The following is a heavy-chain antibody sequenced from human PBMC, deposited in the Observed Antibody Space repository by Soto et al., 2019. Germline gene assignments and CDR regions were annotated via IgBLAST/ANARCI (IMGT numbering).Heavy chain of an antibody. CDR1: GGSISSGDYY. Sequence: TSETLSLTCTVSGGSISSGDYYWSWIRQPPGKGLEWIGYIYYSGSTYYNPSLKSRVTISVDTSKNQFSLKLSSVTAADTAVYYCARYYYGDYFPYYFDYWGQGTLVTVSS. CDR3: ARYYYGDYFPYYFDY. V-gene: IGHV4-30-4*01. CDR2: IYYSGST. D-gene: IGHD4-17*01. J-gene: IGHJ4*02.